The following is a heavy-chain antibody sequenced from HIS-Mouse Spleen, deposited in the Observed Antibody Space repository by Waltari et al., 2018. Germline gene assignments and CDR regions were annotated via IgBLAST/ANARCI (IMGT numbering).Heavy chain of an antibody. V-gene: IGHV1-2*02. Sequence: QVQLVQSGAEVKKPGASVKVSCKASGYTFTGYYMHWVRQAPGQGLEWMGWINPKSGGTNYAQKFEGRVTRTRETSSSTACVGLSSLRSDDTAVYYCARDSIAVMDVWGQGTTVTVSS. CDR2: INPKSGGT. D-gene: IGHD6-19*01. J-gene: IGHJ6*02. CDR3: ARDSIAVMDV. CDR1: GYTFTGYY.